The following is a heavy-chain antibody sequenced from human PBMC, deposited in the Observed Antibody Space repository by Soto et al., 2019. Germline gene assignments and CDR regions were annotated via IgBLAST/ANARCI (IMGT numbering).Heavy chain of an antibody. V-gene: IGHV3-33*01. J-gene: IGHJ4*02. CDR3: ARGDYGSGPDY. CDR2: IWYDGINK. D-gene: IGHD3-10*01. CDR1: GFTFSSYG. Sequence: QVQLVESGGGVVQPGRSLRLSCAASGFTFSSYGMHWVRQAPGKGLEWVAVIWYDGINKYYADSVKSRFTISRDNSKNTVYLQMNSLRAEDTAVYYCARGDYGSGPDYWGQGTPVTVSS.